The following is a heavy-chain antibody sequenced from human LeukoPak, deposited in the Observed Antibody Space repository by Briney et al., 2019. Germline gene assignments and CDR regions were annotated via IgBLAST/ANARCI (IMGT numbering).Heavy chain of an antibody. J-gene: IGHJ3*02. CDR2: ISGSGGST. CDR3: AKDLRRSGQQPTDAFDI. CDR1: GFTFSSYA. V-gene: IGHV3-23*01. Sequence: GGSLRLSCAASGFTFSSYAMSWVRQAPGKGLEWVSAISGSGGSTYYADSVKGRFTISRDNSKNTLFLQMNSLRAEDTAVYYCAKDLRRSGQQPTDAFDIWGQGTMVTVSS. D-gene: IGHD6-13*01.